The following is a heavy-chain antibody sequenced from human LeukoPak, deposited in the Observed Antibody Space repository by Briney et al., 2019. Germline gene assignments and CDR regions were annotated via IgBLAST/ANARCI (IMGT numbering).Heavy chain of an antibody. J-gene: IGHJ4*02. CDR3: ATARITFGGVIVMPFDY. D-gene: IGHD3-16*02. Sequence: EASVKVSCKVSGYTLTELSMHWVRQAPGKGLEWMGGFHPEDGETIYAQKFQGRVTMTEDTSTDTAYMELSSLRSEDTAVYYCATARITFGGVIVMPFDYWGQGTLVTVSS. V-gene: IGHV1-24*01. CDR1: GYTLTELS. CDR2: FHPEDGET.